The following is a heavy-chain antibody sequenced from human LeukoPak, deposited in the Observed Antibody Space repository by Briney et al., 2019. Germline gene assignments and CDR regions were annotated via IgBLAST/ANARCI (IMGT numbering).Heavy chain of an antibody. J-gene: IGHJ5*02. V-gene: IGHV3-74*01. D-gene: IGHD3-16*01. CDR2: INSGEIST. CDR1: GFTFSSYW. Sequence: PGGSLTLSCAASGFTFSSYWMLWLRQAPGKGLVWVSCINSGEISTSYAHSVKGRFTIARDNAKNTLFLQIHSLRAEDTAVYYCARAGDSNGGFNWFDPWGQGTLVTVSS. CDR3: ARAGDSNGGFNWFDP.